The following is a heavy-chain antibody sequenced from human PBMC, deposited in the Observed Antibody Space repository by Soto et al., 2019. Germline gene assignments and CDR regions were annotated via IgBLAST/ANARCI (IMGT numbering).Heavy chain of an antibody. Sequence: QVQLVQSGAVVKKPGASVKVSCKASGYTFTSYYMHWVRQAPGQGLAWMGIINPSGGSTSYAQKFHGRVTMTRDTSTSTVYMELSSLRSEDTDVYYWARARVVVVAAMNWFDPWGQGALVTVSS. CDR3: ARARVVVVAAMNWFDP. CDR2: INPSGGST. CDR1: GYTFTSYY. V-gene: IGHV1-46*01. D-gene: IGHD2-15*01. J-gene: IGHJ5*02.